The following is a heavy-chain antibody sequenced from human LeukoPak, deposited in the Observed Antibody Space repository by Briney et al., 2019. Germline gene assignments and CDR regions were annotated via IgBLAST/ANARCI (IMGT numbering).Heavy chain of an antibody. CDR2: IKKDGSEK. CDR1: GFSFSGDW. J-gene: IGHJ6*02. V-gene: IGHV3-7*04. Sequence: PGGSLRLSCAASGFSFSGDWMTWARQAPGKGLEWVANIKKDGSEKYYVDSVKGRFTISRDNAKNSLYLQMHSLRVEDTALYYCAGGYGLDVWGQGTTVTVSS. CDR3: AGGYGLDV.